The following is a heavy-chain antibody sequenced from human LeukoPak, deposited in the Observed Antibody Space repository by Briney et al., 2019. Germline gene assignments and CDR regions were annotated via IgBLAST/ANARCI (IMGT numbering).Heavy chain of an antibody. V-gene: IGHV3-30*14. D-gene: IGHD3-10*01. CDR1: GFTFSTYA. CDR3: ARYEEHALGSYTTDY. J-gene: IGHJ4*02. Sequence: GGSLRLSCAASGFTFSTYAMHWVRQAPGKGLEWLAVISYDGGNKYYAESVKGRFIISRDNSKNTLYLQMNSLRIEDTAVYYCARYEEHALGSYTTDYWGQGTLVTVSS. CDR2: ISYDGGNK.